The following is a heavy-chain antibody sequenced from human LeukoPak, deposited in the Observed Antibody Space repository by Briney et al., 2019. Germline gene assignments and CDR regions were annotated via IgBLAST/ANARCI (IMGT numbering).Heavy chain of an antibody. CDR3: WSSGGYDVLTGYWVDY. CDR2: INHSGST. V-gene: IGHV4-34*01. Sequence: SETLSLTCVVYGGSFSGYFWSWIRQPPGKGLEWIGEINHSGSTNYNPSLKSRVTISVDKSKNHFSLKLKSVTASDPAVFYCWSSGGYDVLTGYWVDYWGQGTLVTVSS. J-gene: IGHJ4*02. CDR1: GGSFSGYF. D-gene: IGHD3-9*01.